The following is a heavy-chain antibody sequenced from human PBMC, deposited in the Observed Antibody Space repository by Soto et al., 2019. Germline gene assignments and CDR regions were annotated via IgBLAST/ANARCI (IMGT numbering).Heavy chain of an antibody. CDR2: IGTQHDT. CDR3: ARQASYWHGGGGWFDP. Sequence: EVQLVESGGGLVQPGGSLRLSCAASGFTFSAYDMHWVRQATGKGLEWVAAIGTQHDTYYPDSVKGRFTISRENAKNSLYFQMSSLAAGDTAVDYCARQASYWHGGGGWFDPWGQGTLVTVSS. V-gene: IGHV3-13*01. D-gene: IGHD2-8*02. CDR1: GFTFSAYD. J-gene: IGHJ5*02.